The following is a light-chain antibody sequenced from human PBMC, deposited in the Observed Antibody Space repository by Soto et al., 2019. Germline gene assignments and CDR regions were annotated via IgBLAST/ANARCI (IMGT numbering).Light chain of an antibody. CDR1: SSDVGTHGY. CDR2: DVT. CDR3: MCYAGGNNWV. Sequence: QSALTQPPSASGSPGQSVTISCTGTSSDVGTHGYVSWYQQHAGTAPNLMIYDVTKRPSGVPDRFSGSKSANTASLTVSGLQAEDEADYYGMCYAGGNNWVFGGGTQLTVL. V-gene: IGLV2-8*01. J-gene: IGLJ3*02.